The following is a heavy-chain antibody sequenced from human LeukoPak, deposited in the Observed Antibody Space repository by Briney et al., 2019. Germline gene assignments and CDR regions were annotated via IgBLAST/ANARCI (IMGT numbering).Heavy chain of an antibody. CDR3: ERDRACNYFDY. J-gene: IGHJ4*02. Sequence: GGSLRPSCAPSGFTFSRHGMHWVRQAPGKGLEWVAIISNDGSRKYYAHSVEGRFTISRDNSKNTLYLQMDSLRAEDTAVYYCERDRACNYFDYWGQGTLVTVSS. D-gene: IGHD2-15*01. CDR1: GFTFSRHG. CDR2: ISNDGSRK. V-gene: IGHV3-30*03.